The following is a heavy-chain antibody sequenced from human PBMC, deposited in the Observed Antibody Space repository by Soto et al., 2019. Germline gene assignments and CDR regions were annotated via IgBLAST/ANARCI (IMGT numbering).Heavy chain of an antibody. D-gene: IGHD5-12*01. Sequence: QVQLQQWGAGLLKPSETLSLTCAVYGGSFSGYYWCWIRQPPGKGMEWIGEINHSGSTNYNPSLKSRVTISVDTSKNQFSLKLSSVTAADTAVYYRARGGYDPNWFDPWGQGTLVTVSS. CDR1: GGSFSGYY. J-gene: IGHJ5*02. V-gene: IGHV4-34*01. CDR3: ARGGYDPNWFDP. CDR2: INHSGST.